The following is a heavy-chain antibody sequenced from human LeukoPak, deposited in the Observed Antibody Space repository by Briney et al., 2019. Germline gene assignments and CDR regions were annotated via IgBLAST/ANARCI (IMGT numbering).Heavy chain of an antibody. CDR1: GGTFSSYA. V-gene: IGHV1-69*05. CDR2: IIPIFGTA. Sequence: SVKVSCKASGGTFSSYAISWVRQAPGQGLEWMGGIIPIFGTANYAQKFQGRVTMTTDTSTSTAYMELRSLRSDDTAVYYCALGIAAGRRIVGANGDYWGQGTLVTVSS. D-gene: IGHD6-13*01. J-gene: IGHJ4*02. CDR3: ALGIAAGRRIVGANGDY.